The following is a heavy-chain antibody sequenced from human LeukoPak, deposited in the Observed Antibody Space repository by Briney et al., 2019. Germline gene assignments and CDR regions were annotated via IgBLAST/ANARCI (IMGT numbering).Heavy chain of an antibody. CDR1: GFTFSSYS. CDR2: ISSSSSTI. V-gene: IGHV3-48*01. Sequence: GGSLRLSCAASGFTFSSYSMNWVRQAPGKGLKWVSYISSSSSTIYYADSVKGRFTISRDNAKNSLYLQMNSLRAEDTAVYYCARSDNSGSYSGAFDIWGQGTMVTVSS. J-gene: IGHJ3*02. CDR3: ARSDNSGSYSGAFDI. D-gene: IGHD1-26*01.